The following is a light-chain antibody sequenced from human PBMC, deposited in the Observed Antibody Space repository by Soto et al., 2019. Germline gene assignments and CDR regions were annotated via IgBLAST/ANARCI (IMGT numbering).Light chain of an antibody. J-gene: IGKJ4*01. CDR3: QQSYSTPLT. V-gene: IGKV4-1*01. CDR2: WAS. Sequence: DIVMTQSPASLAVSLGERATINCKSNQSILHSSNNKDFLAWYQQRPGQPPKLLIYWASTRESGVPDRFSGSGSGTDFTLTVSSLQAEDVAVYYCQQSYSTPLTFGGGTKVEL. CDR1: QSILHSSNNKDF.